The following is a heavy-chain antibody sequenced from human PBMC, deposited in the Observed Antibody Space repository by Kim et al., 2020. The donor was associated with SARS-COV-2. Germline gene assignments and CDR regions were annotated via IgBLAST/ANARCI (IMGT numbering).Heavy chain of an antibody. D-gene: IGHD3-10*01. V-gene: IGHV3-23*01. CDR3: ASEAGFGRRYYYYGMDV. CDR2: ISGSGGST. Sequence: GGSLRLSCAASGFTFSSYAMSWVRQAPGKGLEWVSAISGSGGSTYYADSVKGRFTISRDNSKNTLYLQMNSLRAEDTAVYYCASEAGFGRRYYYYGMDVWGQGTTVTASS. J-gene: IGHJ6*02. CDR1: GFTFSSYA.